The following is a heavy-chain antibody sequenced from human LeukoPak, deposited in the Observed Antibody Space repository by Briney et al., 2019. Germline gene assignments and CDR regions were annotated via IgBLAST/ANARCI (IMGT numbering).Heavy chain of an antibody. D-gene: IGHD2-21*02. J-gene: IGHJ3*01. V-gene: IGHV1-8*01. CDR3: ARRRCGGDCYSDGFDA. Sequence: ASVKVSCKASGYTFNSYDINCVRQSTGQGLGWMGWVHPDSENAGHAQKFQGRVTMTWDTSITTAYMELSSLRSEDTAVYYCARRRCGGDCYSDGFDAWGQGTVVTVSS. CDR2: VHPDSENA. CDR1: GYTFNSYD.